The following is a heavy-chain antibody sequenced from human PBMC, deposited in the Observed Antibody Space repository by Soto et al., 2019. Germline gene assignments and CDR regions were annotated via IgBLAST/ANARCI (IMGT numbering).Heavy chain of an antibody. D-gene: IGHD1-20*01. V-gene: IGHV3-48*03. CDR2: ISNSGNTI. Sequence: GGSLRLSCVASGFSFKNYEMNWVRQAPGQGLEWISYISNSGNTIYVADSMRGRFTISRDNAKNSLFLQMNSLRADDTAVYYCARDIDNRDYYYGLDVWGQGTTVTVSS. CDR3: ARDIDNRDYYYGLDV. CDR1: GFSFKNYE. J-gene: IGHJ6*02.